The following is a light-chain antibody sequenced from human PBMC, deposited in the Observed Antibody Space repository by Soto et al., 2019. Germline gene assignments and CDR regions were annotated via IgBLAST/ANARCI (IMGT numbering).Light chain of an antibody. V-gene: IGKV3-20*01. CDR1: QSVSSSY. J-gene: IGKJ3*01. CDR3: QQFGSSPLFT. CDR2: GAS. Sequence: EIVLTQSPGTLSLSPGERATLSCRASQSVSSSYLAWYQQKPGQAPRLLIYGASSRATGIPHRFSGSGSGTDFTLTISRLEPEDCAVYYCQQFGSSPLFTFGPGTKVDVK.